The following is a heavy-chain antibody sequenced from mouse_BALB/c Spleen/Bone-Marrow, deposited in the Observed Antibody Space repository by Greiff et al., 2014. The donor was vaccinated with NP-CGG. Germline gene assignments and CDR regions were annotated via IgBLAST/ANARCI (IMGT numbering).Heavy chain of an antibody. V-gene: IGHV4-1*02. CDR3: ARLHYYGLSAY. J-gene: IGHJ3*01. Sequence: VQLQQSGGGLVQPGGSLKLSCAASGLDFSRYWMSWVRQAPGKGLEWIGGINPDSSTINYKPSLKDKFIISRDNAKNTLYLQMSKVRSEDTALYYCARLHYYGLSAYWGQGTLVTVSA. CDR2: INPDSSTI. D-gene: IGHD1-2*01. CDR1: GLDFSRYW.